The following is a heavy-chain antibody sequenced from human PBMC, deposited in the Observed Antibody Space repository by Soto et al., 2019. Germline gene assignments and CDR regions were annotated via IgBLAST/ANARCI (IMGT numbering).Heavy chain of an antibody. CDR1: GFTFSSYA. D-gene: IGHD3-3*01. CDR3: ARDKRDLRFLEWSYYFDY. Sequence: QVQLVESGGGVVQPGRSLRLSCAASGFTFSSYAMHWVRQAPGKGLEWVAVISYDGSNKYYADSVKGRFTISGDNSKNTLYLQMNSLRAEETAVYYCARDKRDLRFLEWSYYFDYWGQGTLVTVSS. J-gene: IGHJ4*02. CDR2: ISYDGSNK. V-gene: IGHV3-30-3*01.